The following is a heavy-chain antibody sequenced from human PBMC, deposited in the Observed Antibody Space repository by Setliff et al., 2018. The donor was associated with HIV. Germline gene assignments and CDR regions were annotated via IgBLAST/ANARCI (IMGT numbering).Heavy chain of an antibody. CDR1: GFTFSDSW. D-gene: IGHD2-2*01. CDR2: IKQDGSEI. CDR3: ARGRVPGNY. Sequence: GGSLRLSCAASGFTFSDSWMSWVRQTPEKGLEWVANIKQDGSEIYYVDSVKGRFTISRDNAKNSLFLQMNSLRAEDTALYYCARGRVPGNYWGQGTLVTVSS. J-gene: IGHJ4*02. V-gene: IGHV3-7*05.